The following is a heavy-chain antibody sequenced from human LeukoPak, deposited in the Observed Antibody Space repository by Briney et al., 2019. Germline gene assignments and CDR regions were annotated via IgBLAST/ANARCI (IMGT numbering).Heavy chain of an antibody. CDR1: GFTFSSYA. CDR2: ISGSGGST. J-gene: IGHJ4*02. Sequence: GGSLRLSCAASGFTFSSYAMSWVRQAPGKGLEWVSAISGSGGSTYYADSVKGRFTISRDNSKNTLYLQMNSLRAEDTAVYYCAKENLGYSSGWYYFDYWGQGTLVAVSS. CDR3: AKENLGYSSGWYYFDY. V-gene: IGHV3-23*01. D-gene: IGHD6-19*01.